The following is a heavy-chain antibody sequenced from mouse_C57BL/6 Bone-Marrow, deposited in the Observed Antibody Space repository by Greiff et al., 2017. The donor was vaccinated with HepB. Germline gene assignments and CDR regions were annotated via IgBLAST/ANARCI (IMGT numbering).Heavy chain of an antibody. V-gene: IGHV14-4*01. CDR2: IDPENGDT. CDR3: ARGRYAMDY. J-gene: IGHJ4*01. Sequence: EVQLQQSGAELVRPGASVKLSCTASGFNIKDDYMHWVKQRPEQGLEWIGWIDPENGDTEYASKFQGKATLTVDTSSSTAYMQLSSLTSEDSAVYYCARGRYAMDYWGQGTSVTVSS. CDR1: GFNIKDDY.